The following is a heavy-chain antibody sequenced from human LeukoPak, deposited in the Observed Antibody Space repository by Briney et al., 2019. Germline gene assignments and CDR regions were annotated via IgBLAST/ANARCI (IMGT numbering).Heavy chain of an antibody. CDR1: GFTFSSYS. V-gene: IGHV3-21*01. Sequence: GGSLRLSCAASGFTFSSYSMNWVRQAPGKGLEWVSSISSSSSYIYYADSVKGRFTISRDNAKSSLYPQMNSLRAEDTAVYYCASRVVYYYDSSGSLDDYWGQGTLVTVSS. J-gene: IGHJ4*02. D-gene: IGHD3-22*01. CDR2: ISSSSSYI. CDR3: ASRVVYYYDSSGSLDDY.